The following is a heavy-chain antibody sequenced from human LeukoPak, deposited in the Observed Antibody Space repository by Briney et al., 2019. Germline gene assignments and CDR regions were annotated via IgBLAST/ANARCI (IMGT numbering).Heavy chain of an antibody. J-gene: IGHJ6*03. D-gene: IGHD1-20*01. Sequence: KPSETLSLTCTVSGGSISSYYWSWIRQPPGKGLEWIGYIYYSGSTNYNPSLKSRVTISVDTSKNQFSLKLSSGTAADTAVYYCARSHYITGTPLAYYYYMDVWGKGTTVTVSS. CDR3: ARSHYITGTPLAYYYYMDV. V-gene: IGHV4-59*08. CDR2: IYYSGST. CDR1: GGSISSYY.